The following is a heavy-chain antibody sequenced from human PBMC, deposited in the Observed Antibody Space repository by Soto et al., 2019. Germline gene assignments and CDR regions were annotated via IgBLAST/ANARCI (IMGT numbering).Heavy chain of an antibody. CDR1: GGSISSGGYA. D-gene: IGHD2-15*01. Sequence: PSETLSLTCAVSGGSISSGGYAWAWIRQPPGKGLEWVGYNDRSGSTYYNPSLKRRVTIAADRSKNRFSLNLASVTAAETAVYYCAGCYSGGGAYFGDWGQGTVVTV. V-gene: IGHV4-30-2*01. J-gene: IGHJ4*02. CDR2: NDRSGST. CDR3: AGCYSGGGAYFGD.